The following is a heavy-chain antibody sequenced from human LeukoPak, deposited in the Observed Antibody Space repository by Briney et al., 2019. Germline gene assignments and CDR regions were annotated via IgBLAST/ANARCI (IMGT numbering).Heavy chain of an antibody. V-gene: IGHV1-8*01. D-gene: IGHD3-22*01. J-gene: IGHJ5*02. CDR1: GYTFTSYD. CDR2: MNPNSGNT. CDR3: ARGLSGYYDSSDWFDP. Sequence: ASGKVSCKASGYTFTSYDINWVRQATGQGLEWMGWMNPNSGNTGYAQKFQGRVTMTRNTSISTAYMELSSLRSEDTAVYYCARGLSGYYDSSDWFDPWGQGTLVTVSS.